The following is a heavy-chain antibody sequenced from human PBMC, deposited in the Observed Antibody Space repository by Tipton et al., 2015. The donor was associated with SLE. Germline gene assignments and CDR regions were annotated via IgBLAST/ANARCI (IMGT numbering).Heavy chain of an antibody. Sequence: TLSLTCTVSGGSISSSSYYWGWIRQPPGKGLEWIGSIYYSGSTYYNPSLKSRVTISVDTSKNQFSLKLSSVTAADTAVYYCARSKALEWSPIDYWGQGTLVTVSS. CDR3: ARSKALEWSPIDY. CDR1: GGSISSSSYY. V-gene: IGHV4-39*07. J-gene: IGHJ4*02. CDR2: IYYSGST. D-gene: IGHD3-3*01.